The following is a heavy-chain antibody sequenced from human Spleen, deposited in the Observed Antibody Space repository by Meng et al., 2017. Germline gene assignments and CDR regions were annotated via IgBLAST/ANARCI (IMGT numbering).Heavy chain of an antibody. Sequence: SLKISCVASGFTFDDYAMHWVRQAPGKGLEWVSGISWNSGSIGDADSVKGRFTISRDNAKNSLYLQMNRLRAEDTALYYCRAETGYWGQGTLVTVSS. D-gene: IGHD6-13*01. CDR3: RAETGY. CDR1: GFTFDDYA. V-gene: IGHV3-9*01. J-gene: IGHJ4*02. CDR2: ISWNSGSI.